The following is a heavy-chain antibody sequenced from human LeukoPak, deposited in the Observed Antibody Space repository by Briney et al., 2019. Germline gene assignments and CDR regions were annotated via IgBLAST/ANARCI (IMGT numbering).Heavy chain of an antibody. Sequence: PGGSLKLSCAASGFSFSGSAMHWVRPSSGKGLEWIGRVKRKADNYATAYASSVNGRFTISRDDSKNTAYLQMNSLKPEDTAVYYCTRRVTYFGMDVWGQGTTVTVSS. CDR3: TRRVTYFGMDV. CDR1: GFSFSGSA. J-gene: IGHJ6*02. CDR2: VKRKADNYAT. D-gene: IGHD2-21*02. V-gene: IGHV3-73*01.